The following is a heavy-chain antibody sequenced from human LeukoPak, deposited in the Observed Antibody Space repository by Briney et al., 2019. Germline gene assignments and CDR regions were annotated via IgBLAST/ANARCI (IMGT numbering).Heavy chain of an antibody. D-gene: IGHD3-22*01. J-gene: IGHJ4*02. V-gene: IGHV1-8*01. CDR2: MNPNSGNT. CDR3: ARGVGTYYYDSSGYYYFDY. CDR1: GYTFTSYD. Sequence: ASVKVSCKASGYTFTSYDINWVRQATGQGLEWMGWMNPNSGNTGYAQKFQGRVTMTRNTSISTAYMELSSLRSEDTAVYYCARGVGTYYYDSSGYYYFDYSGQGTLATVSS.